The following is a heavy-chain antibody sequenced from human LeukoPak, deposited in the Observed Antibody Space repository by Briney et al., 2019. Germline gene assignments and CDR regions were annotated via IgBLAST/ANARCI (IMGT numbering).Heavy chain of an antibody. D-gene: IGHD4-17*01. V-gene: IGHV1-69*13. J-gene: IGHJ4*02. CDR3: ARDPTTTVTTLRGPYCSDY. Sequence: ASVKVSCKASGYTFTSYAISWVRQAPGQGLEWMGGIIPIFGTANYAQKFQGRVTITADESTSTAYMELSSLRSEDTAVYYCARDPTTTVTTLRGPYCSDYWGQGTLVTVSS. CDR2: IIPIFGTA. CDR1: GYTFTSYA.